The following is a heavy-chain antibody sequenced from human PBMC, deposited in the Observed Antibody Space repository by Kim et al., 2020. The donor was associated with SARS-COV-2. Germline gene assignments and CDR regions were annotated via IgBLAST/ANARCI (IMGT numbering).Heavy chain of an antibody. CDR2: IYHSGST. D-gene: IGHD2-15*01. CDR1: GGSISSSNW. V-gene: IGHV4-4*02. Sequence: SETLSLTCAVSGGSISSSNWWSWVRQPPGKRLEWIGEIYHSGSTNYNPSLHSRGTISVDKSKNQFSLKLSSVTAADTAVYYCARGFRSGAATFDYWGQGTLVTVSS. J-gene: IGHJ4*02. CDR3: ARGFRSGAATFDY.